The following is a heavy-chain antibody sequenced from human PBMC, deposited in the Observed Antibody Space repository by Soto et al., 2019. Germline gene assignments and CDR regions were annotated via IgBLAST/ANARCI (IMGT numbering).Heavy chain of an antibody. CDR1: GYTFTSYY. V-gene: IGHV1-46*01. CDR2: INPSGGST. Sequence: QVQLVQSGAEVKKPGASVKVSCKASGYTFTSYYMHWVRQAPGQGLEWMGIINPSGGSTSYAQKFQGRVTMTRDTSTNTVYMELSSLRSEDTAVYYCARGTVGAAAGMISTYYYYYGMDVWGQGTTVTVSS. CDR3: ARGTVGAAAGMISTYYYYYGMDV. D-gene: IGHD6-13*01. J-gene: IGHJ6*02.